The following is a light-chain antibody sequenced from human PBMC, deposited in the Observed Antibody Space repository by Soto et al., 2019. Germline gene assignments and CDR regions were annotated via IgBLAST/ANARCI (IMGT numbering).Light chain of an antibody. CDR1: QSVRNNY. J-gene: IGKJ4*01. CDR2: GAS. CDR3: QQYSSSPDT. V-gene: IGKV3-20*01. Sequence: EIVLTQSPGTLSLSPGERATLSCTASQSVRNNYLAWYQQKPGQAPRLLINGASSRATGIPDRFSGSGSGTDFTLTITRLEPEDFAVYYCQQYSSSPDTFGGGTQVEVK.